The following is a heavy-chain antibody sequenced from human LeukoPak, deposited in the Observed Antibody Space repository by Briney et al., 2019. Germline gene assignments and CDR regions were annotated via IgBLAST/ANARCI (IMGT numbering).Heavy chain of an antibody. V-gene: IGHV5-51*01. Sequence: GESLKISCQGSGYSFTSYWIGWVRQLPGKGLEWMGIICPGDSDTRYSPSFQGQVTISADKSISTAYLQWSSLKASDTAMYYCARHSAFGWELRNFDYWGQGTLVTVSS. D-gene: IGHD1-26*01. CDR1: GYSFTSYW. CDR2: ICPGDSDT. J-gene: IGHJ4*02. CDR3: ARHSAFGWELRNFDY.